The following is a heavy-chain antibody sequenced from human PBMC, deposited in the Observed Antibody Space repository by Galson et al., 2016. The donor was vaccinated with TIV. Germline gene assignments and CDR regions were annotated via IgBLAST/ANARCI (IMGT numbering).Heavy chain of an antibody. D-gene: IGHD2-21*01. CDR1: GYTFTIYP. Sequence: SVKVSCKASGYTFTIYPIHWVRQAPGQSLEWMGRINAANGHTKYSQRFQDRVTITRDTSTTTAYMELSSLRSEDTAVYYCARPPYCGGDCFRYDSWGQGTLVTVSS. CDR2: INAANGHT. CDR3: ARPPYCGGDCFRYDS. V-gene: IGHV1-3*01. J-gene: IGHJ4*02.